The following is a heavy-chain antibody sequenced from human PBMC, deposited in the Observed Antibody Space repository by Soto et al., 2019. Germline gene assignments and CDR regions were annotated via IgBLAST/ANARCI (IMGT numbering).Heavy chain of an antibody. CDR1: GFSLRTSGVG. CDR3: AKSGSSGWYGWFDP. CDR2: IYWNDDK. V-gene: IGHV2-5*01. D-gene: IGHD6-19*01. Sequence: SGPTLVNPTQTLTLTCILSGFSLRTSGVGVGWIRQPPGKALEWLGFIYWNDDKRYSPSLKSRLTITKDTSKNQVVLTMTNMDPVDTATYYCAKSGSSGWYGWFDPWGQGTLVTDSS. J-gene: IGHJ5*02.